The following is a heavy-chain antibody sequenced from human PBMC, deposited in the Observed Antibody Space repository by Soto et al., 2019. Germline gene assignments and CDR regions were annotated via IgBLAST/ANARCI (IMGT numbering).Heavy chain of an antibody. CDR1: GGTFSSYA. D-gene: IGHD3-10*01. CDR3: ARANYYGLGNPVCDYCYCGMDV. J-gene: IGHJ6*02. Sequence: GASVKVSCKASGGTFSSYAISWVRQAPGQGLEWMGGIIPIFGTANYAQKFQGRVTITADESTSTAYMELSSLRSEDTAVYYCARANYYGLGNPVCDYCYCGMDVWGQGTTVTVSS. CDR2: IIPIFGTA. V-gene: IGHV1-69*13.